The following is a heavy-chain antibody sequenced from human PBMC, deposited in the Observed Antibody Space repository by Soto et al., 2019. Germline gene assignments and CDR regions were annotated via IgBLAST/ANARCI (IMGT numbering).Heavy chain of an antibody. Sequence: ASVKVSCKASGYTFTRSGISWVRQAPGQGLEWMGWISTYNGNTNYAQKLQGRVTMTTDTSTSTAYMELRSLRSDDTAVYYCARWGVYDSSGYEAFDIWGQGTMVTVSS. CDR2: ISTYNGNT. J-gene: IGHJ3*02. CDR3: ARWGVYDSSGYEAFDI. V-gene: IGHV1-18*01. D-gene: IGHD3-22*01. CDR1: GYTFTRSG.